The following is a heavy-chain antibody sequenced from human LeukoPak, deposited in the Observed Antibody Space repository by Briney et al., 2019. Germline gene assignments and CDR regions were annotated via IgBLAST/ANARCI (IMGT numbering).Heavy chain of an antibody. V-gene: IGHV3-30*02. D-gene: IGHD3-9*01. Sequence: TGGSLRLSCAASGFTFSSYGMHWVRQAPGKGLEWVAFIRYDGSNKYYADSVKGRFTISRDNSKNTLYLQMNSLRAEDTAVYYCAKDRRYYDILTGYAYFDYWGQGTLVTVSS. CDR1: GFTFSSYG. J-gene: IGHJ4*02. CDR2: IRYDGSNK. CDR3: AKDRRYYDILTGYAYFDY.